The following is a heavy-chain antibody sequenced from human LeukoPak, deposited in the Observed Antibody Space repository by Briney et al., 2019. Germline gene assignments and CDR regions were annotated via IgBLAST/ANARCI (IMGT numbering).Heavy chain of an antibody. Sequence: GESLKISCKGSGYSFTSYWIGWVRQMPGKGLEWMGIIYPGDSDTRYSPSFQGQVTISADKSISTAYLQWSSLKAPDTAMYYCARLKGIWFGDSPEYNWFDPWGQGTLVIVSS. D-gene: IGHD3-10*01. CDR2: IYPGDSDT. CDR3: ARLKGIWFGDSPEYNWFDP. CDR1: GYSFTSYW. V-gene: IGHV5-51*01. J-gene: IGHJ5*02.